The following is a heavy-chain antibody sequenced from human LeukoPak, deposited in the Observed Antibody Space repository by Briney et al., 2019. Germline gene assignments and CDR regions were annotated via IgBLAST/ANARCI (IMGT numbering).Heavy chain of an antibody. CDR2: ISYDGSNK. Sequence: PGGSLRLSCAASGFTFSSYGMHWVRQAPGKGLEWVAVISYDGSNKYYADSVKGRFTISRDNSKNTLYLQMNSLRAEDTAVYYCAKDVVTTTYYFYGMDVWGQGTTVTVSS. CDR3: AKDVVTTTYYFYGMDV. J-gene: IGHJ6*02. V-gene: IGHV3-30*18. CDR1: GFTFSSYG. D-gene: IGHD2-21*02.